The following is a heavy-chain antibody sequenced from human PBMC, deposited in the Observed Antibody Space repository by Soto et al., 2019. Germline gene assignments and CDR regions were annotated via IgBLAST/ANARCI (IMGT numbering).Heavy chain of an antibody. V-gene: IGHV3-23*01. D-gene: IGHD6-19*01. CDR1: GFTFSSYT. CDR3: AKKAVAGSSNWFDP. J-gene: IGHJ5*02. CDR2: ISSSGGTT. Sequence: PVGSLRLSCAASGFTFSSYTMNWVRQAPGKGLEWVSIISSSGGTTYYAVSVKGRFTISRDNSKNTLYLQMNSLRAEDTAVYYCAKKAVAGSSNWFDPWGQGTLVIVSS.